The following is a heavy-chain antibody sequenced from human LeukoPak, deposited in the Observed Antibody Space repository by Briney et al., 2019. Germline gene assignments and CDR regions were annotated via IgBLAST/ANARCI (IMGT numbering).Heavy chain of an antibody. CDR3: AKADSIVVVPAALQGNFDY. CDR2: INPNSGGT. CDR1: GYTFTGYY. D-gene: IGHD2-2*01. V-gene: IGHV1-2*02. Sequence: ASVKVSCKTSGYTFTGYYMHWVRQAPRQGLDLIVSINPNSGGTNYAQKFQGRVTMTRDTSISTAYMELSRLRSDDTAVYYCAKADSIVVVPAALQGNFDYWGQGTLVTVSS. J-gene: IGHJ4*02.